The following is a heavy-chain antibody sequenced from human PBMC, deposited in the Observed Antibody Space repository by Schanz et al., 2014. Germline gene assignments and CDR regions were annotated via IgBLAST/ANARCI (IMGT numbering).Heavy chain of an antibody. CDR3: ARDGDFDY. J-gene: IGHJ4*02. Sequence: QVQLVESGGGVVQPGRSLRLSCAASGFTFSSYGMHWVRQAPGKGLEWVAIIWYDGSNKYYADSVKGRFTISRDNSKNTLFLQMSSLRAEDTAFYYCARDGDFDYWGQGTLVTVSS. V-gene: IGHV3-33*01. CDR2: IWYDGSNK. CDR1: GFTFSSYG.